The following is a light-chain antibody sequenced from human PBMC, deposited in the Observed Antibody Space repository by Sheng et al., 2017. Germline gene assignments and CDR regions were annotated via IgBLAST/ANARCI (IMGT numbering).Light chain of an antibody. CDR1: QSVKSN. CDR3: QQRSNWVT. V-gene: IGKV3-15*01. CDR2: GAS. J-gene: IGKJ4*01. Sequence: EIVMTQSPATVSVSPGERATLSCRASQSVKSNLAWYRQKPGQAPRLLIYGASTRATGIPARFSGSGSGTDFTLTISSLQSEDFAVYYCQQRSNWVTFGGGTKAEIK.